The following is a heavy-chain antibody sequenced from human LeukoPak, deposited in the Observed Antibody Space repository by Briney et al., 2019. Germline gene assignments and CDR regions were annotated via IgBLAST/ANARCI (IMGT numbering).Heavy chain of an antibody. CDR1: GFTFSSHA. CDR3: AKSGSYSLSYFDY. CDR2: ISGSGGST. Sequence: GGSLRLSCAASGFTFSSHAMSWVRQAPGKGLEWVSAISGSGGSTYYADSVKGRFTISRDNSKNTLYLQMNSLRAEDTAVYYCAKSGSYSLSYFDYWGQGTLVTVSS. D-gene: IGHD1-26*01. J-gene: IGHJ4*02. V-gene: IGHV3-23*01.